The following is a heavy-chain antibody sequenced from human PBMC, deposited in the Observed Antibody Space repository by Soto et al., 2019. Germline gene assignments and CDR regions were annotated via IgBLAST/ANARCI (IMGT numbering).Heavy chain of an antibody. V-gene: IGHV3-30*03. D-gene: IGHD1-26*01. Sequence: QVQLVESGGGVVQPGRSLRLSCAASGFTFSSYGMHWVRQAPGKGLEWVAVISYDGSNKNYADSVKGRFTISRDNPKNTLYLQMNSLRAEDTAVYYCARSPYSVSYLAYFDYWGQGTLVTVTS. J-gene: IGHJ4*02. CDR3: ARSPYSVSYLAYFDY. CDR1: GFTFSSYG. CDR2: ISYDGSNK.